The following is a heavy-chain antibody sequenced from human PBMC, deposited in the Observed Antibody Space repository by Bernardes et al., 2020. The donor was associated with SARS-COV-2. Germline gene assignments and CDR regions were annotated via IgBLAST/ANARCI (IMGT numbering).Heavy chain of an antibody. V-gene: IGHV3-74*01. CDR2: LNSDGSVI. D-gene: IGHD4-17*01. CDR3: EKGGNAYGDWDY. J-gene: IGHJ4*02. Sequence: TPGTGLVWFSRLNSDGSVIDYADSVKGRFTISIDNSKNTLYLQMNSLRADDTDVYYCEKGGNAYGDWDYWGQGNMVTVSS.